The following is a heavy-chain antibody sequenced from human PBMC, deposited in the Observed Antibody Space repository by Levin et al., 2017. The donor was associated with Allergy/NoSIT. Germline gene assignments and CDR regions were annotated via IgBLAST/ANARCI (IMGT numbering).Heavy chain of an antibody. Sequence: GESLKISCAASGFTFSSYWMSWVRQAPGKGLEWVANIKQDGSEKYYVDSVKGRFTISRDNAKNSLYLQMNSLRAEDTAVYYCARIFSGSYYGLRSGYFDYWGQGTLVTVSS. V-gene: IGHV3-7*01. CDR2: IKQDGSEK. CDR1: GFTFSSYW. J-gene: IGHJ4*02. CDR3: ARIFSGSYYGLRSGYFDY. D-gene: IGHD1-26*01.